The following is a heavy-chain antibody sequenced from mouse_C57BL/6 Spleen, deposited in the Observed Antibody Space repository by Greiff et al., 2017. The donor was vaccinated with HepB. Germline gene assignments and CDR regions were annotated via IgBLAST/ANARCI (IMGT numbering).Heavy chain of an antibody. V-gene: IGHV5-4*01. J-gene: IGHJ2*01. CDR1: GFTFSSYA. CDR3: TRGDDYDVDEYYFDY. D-gene: IGHD2-4*01. CDR2: ISDGGSYT. Sequence: EVQLVESGGGLVKPGGSLKLSCAASGFTFSSYAMSWVRQTPEKRLEWVATISDGGSYTYYPDNVKGRFTISRDIAKNNLYLQMSDLKSEDTAMYYCTRGDDYDVDEYYFDYWGQGTTLTVSS.